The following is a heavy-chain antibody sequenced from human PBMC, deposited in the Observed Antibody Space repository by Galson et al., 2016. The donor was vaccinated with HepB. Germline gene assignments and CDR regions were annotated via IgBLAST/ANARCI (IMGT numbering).Heavy chain of an antibody. CDR2: TSYDGANK. J-gene: IGHJ4*02. V-gene: IGHV3-30*04. Sequence: SLRLSCAVSGFTLSNYAMNWVRQAPGTGLEWVSGTSYDGANKYYADSVTGRATISRDDSKNTVYLQMDSLRGEDTAVYYCARVVAAGARPPVAFQYWGQGILVTVAS. D-gene: IGHD6-25*01. CDR3: ARVVAAGARPPVAFQY. CDR1: GFTLSNYA.